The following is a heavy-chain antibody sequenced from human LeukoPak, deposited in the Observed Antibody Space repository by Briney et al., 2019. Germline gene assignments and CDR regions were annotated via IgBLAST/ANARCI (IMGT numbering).Heavy chain of an antibody. CDR3: ARGDGEFKVPSNPFRSSSWYLYFDI. CDR1: GFTFSSYW. CDR2: IKQDGSEK. D-gene: IGHD6-13*01. Sequence: GGSLRLSCAASGFTFSSYWMSWVRQAPGKGLEWVANIKQDGSEKYYVDSVKGRFTISRDNAKNSLYLQMNSLRAEDTGVYYCARGDGEFKVPSNPFRSSSWYLYFDIWGPGTMVTVSS. J-gene: IGHJ3*02. V-gene: IGHV3-7*01.